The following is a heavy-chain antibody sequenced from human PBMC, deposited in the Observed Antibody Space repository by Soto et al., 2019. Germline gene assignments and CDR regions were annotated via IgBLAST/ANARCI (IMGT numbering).Heavy chain of an antibody. CDR2: INTYNGNT. CDR3: ARDRGPFLLGALASFYFDF. V-gene: IGHV1-18*01. CDR1: GYTFTLYG. D-gene: IGHD1-26*01. J-gene: IGHJ4*02. Sequence: QVHLVQSGTEVKKPGASVKVSCKASGYTFTLYGVSWVRQAPGQGLEWMGRINTYNGNTNYAQKLQDRVTMTTDTSTSTVYMELRSLKSDDTAVYYCARDRGPFLLGALASFYFDFWGQGTLVSVSS.